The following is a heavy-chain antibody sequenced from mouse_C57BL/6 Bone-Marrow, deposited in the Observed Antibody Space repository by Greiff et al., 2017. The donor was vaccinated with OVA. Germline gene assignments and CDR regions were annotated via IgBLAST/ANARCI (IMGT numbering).Heavy chain of an antibody. CDR3: ARLAGTEAMDY. Sequence: QVQLQQPGPELVKPEASVKLSCKASGYTFTSYWMHWVKQRPGQGLEWIGNINPSNGGTNYNEKFKSKATLTVDKSSSTAYMQLSSLTSEDSAVYYCARLAGTEAMDYWGQGTSVTVSS. V-gene: IGHV1-53*01. J-gene: IGHJ4*01. D-gene: IGHD4-1*01. CDR2: INPSNGGT. CDR1: GYTFTSYW.